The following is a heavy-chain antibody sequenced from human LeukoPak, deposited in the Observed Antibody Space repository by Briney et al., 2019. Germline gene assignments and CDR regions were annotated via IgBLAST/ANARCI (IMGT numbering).Heavy chain of an antibody. D-gene: IGHD3-10*01. V-gene: IGHV3-21*04. CDR3: ARDWKYGSGSYGY. CDR1: GFTFSSYG. CDR2: IRGTGGDI. Sequence: GGSLRLSCAASGFTFSSYGMTWVRQVPEKGLEWVSSIRGTGGDINYADSVKGRFTISRDNAKNSLYLQMNSLRAEDTAVYYCARDWKYGSGSYGYWGQGTLVTVSS. J-gene: IGHJ4*02.